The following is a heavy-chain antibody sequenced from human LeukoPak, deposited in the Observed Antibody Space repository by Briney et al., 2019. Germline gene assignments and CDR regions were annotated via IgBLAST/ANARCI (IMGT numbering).Heavy chain of an antibody. D-gene: IGHD2-2*01. CDR1: GFTYYNYV. CDR2: IRVKGGRA. V-gene: IGHV3-23*01. Sequence: PGRSLRLFCAASGFTYYNYVLSWVRETPRKGLVWVSLIRVKGGRASYADSVKGRFTISRDNLKSTVYLQMNSLRAEDTAIYYCVKDHAESYPWYMDFWGRGALVTVSS. CDR3: VKDHAESYPWYMDF. J-gene: IGHJ2*01.